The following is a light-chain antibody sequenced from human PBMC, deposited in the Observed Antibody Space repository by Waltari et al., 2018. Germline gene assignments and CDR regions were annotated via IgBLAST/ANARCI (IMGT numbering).Light chain of an antibody. CDR2: DAS. V-gene: IGKV1-12*01. CDR3: QQVNSFPRT. J-gene: IGKJ1*01. Sequence: DIQMTQSPSSVSASVGDRVNLTCRASQGISSRLAWYQQKPGKAPKLLIYDASSLHSGVPSRFSGSGSGTDFTLTSRSLQPEDFATYYCQQVNSFPRTFGQGTKVEVK. CDR1: QGISSR.